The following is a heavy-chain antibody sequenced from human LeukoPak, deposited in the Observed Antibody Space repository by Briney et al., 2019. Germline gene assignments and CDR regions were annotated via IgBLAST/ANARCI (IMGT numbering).Heavy chain of an antibody. V-gene: IGHV3-23*01. CDR3: AKGYCSGTNCYVFFDY. CDR2: ISGSGAST. CDR1: GFTFSTYA. D-gene: IGHD2-2*01. J-gene: IGHJ4*02. Sequence: PGGSLRLSCAASGFTFSTYALSWVRQAPGKGLEWVSAISGSGASTYYADSVKGRFTISRDNSKNTLYLQMNSLRAEDTAVYYCAKGYCSGTNCYVFFDYWGRGTLVTVSS.